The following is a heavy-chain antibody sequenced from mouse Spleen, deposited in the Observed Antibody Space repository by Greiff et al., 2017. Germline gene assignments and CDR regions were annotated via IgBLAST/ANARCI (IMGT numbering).Heavy chain of an antibody. V-gene: IGHV1-54*01. Sequence: LVESGAELVRPGTSVKVSCKASGYAFTNYLIEWVKQRPGQGLEWIGVINPGSGGTNYNEKFKGKATLTADKSSSTAYMQLSSLTSEDSAVYFCAREVYDDVPFAYWGQGTLVTVSA. CDR1: GYAFTNYL. CDR3: AREVYDDVPFAY. D-gene: IGHD2-12*01. CDR2: INPGSGGT. J-gene: IGHJ3*01.